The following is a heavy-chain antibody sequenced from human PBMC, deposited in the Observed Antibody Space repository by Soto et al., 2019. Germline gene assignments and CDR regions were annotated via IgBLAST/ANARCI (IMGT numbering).Heavy chain of an antibody. J-gene: IGHJ4*02. CDR2: IRSKANSYAT. CDR3: TNTNRPGIALASH. Sequence: LRLSCAASGFTFSGSAMHWVRQASGKGLEWVGRIRSKANSYATAYAASVKGRFIISRDDSKNTAYLQMNSLKTEDTAVYYCTNTNRPGIALASHWGQGTLVTVSS. CDR1: GFTFSGSA. D-gene: IGHD6-19*01. V-gene: IGHV3-73*01.